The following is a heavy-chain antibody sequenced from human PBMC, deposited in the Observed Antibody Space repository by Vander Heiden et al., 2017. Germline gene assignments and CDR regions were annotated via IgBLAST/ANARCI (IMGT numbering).Heavy chain of an antibody. D-gene: IGHD6-13*01. Sequence: QVQLQQWGAGLLKPSETLSLTCAVYGGSFSGYYWSWLRQPPGKGLEWIGEINHSGSTNYNPSLKSRVTISVDTSKNQFSLKLSSVTAADTAVYYCARGYGGIAAAGTNYYYYGMDVWGQGTTVTVSS. J-gene: IGHJ6*02. CDR1: GGSFSGYY. CDR2: INHSGST. CDR3: ARGYGGIAAAGTNYYYYGMDV. V-gene: IGHV4-34*01.